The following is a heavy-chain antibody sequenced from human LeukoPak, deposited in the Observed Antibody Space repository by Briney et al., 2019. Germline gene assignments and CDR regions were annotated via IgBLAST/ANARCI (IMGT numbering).Heavy chain of an antibody. J-gene: IGHJ3*02. CDR3: ARVQKGLRGAFDI. V-gene: IGHV1-3*01. D-gene: IGHD5-12*01. CDR2: INAGNGNT. Sequence: GASVKVSCKASGYTFTSYAMHWVRQAPGQRLEWMGWINAGNGNTKYSQKFQGRVTITRDTSASTAYMELSSLRSEDTAVYYCARVQKGLRGAFDIWGQGTMVTVSS. CDR1: GYTFTSYA.